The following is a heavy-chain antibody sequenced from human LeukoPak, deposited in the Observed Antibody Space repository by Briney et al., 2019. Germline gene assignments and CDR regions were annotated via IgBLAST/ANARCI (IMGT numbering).Heavy chain of an antibody. D-gene: IGHD3-10*01. V-gene: IGHV1-69*04. CDR1: GGTFSSYA. J-gene: IGHJ5*02. Sequence: SVKVSCKASGGTFSSYAITWVRQAPGQGLEWMGRIIPILGIASYAQKFQGRVTITADKSTSTAHMELSSLRSEDTAVYYCATYYYGSDSNWFDPWGQGTLVTVSS. CDR3: ATYYYGSDSNWFDP. CDR2: IIPILGIA.